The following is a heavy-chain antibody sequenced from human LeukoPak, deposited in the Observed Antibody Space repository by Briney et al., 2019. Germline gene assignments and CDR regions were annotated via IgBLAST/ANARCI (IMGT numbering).Heavy chain of an antibody. D-gene: IGHD3-10*01. CDR1: GGSISSGGYY. V-gene: IGHV4-31*03. CDR2: IYYSGST. CDR3: ARTLLGDGAFDI. Sequence: SQTLSLTCTVSGGSISSGGYYWSWIRQHPGKGLGWIGYIYYSGSTYYNPSLKSRVTISVDTSKNQFSLKLSPVTAADTAVYYCARTLLGDGAFDIWGQGTMVTVSS. J-gene: IGHJ3*02.